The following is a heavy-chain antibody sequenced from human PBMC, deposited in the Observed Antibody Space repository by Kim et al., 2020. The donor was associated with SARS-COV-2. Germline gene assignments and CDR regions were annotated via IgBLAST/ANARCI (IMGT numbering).Heavy chain of an antibody. CDR2: GRI. CDR3: AKDSYYGMDV. J-gene: IGHJ6*02. Sequence: GRIGYADSVKRRFTISRDNAKNSMYLQMNSLRAEDTALYYCAKDSYYGMDVWGQGTTITVSS. V-gene: IGHV3-9*01.